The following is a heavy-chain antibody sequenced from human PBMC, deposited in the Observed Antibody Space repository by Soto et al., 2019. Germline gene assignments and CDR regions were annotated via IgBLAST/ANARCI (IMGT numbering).Heavy chain of an antibody. CDR2: ISSSSSYI. D-gene: IGHD2-15*01. CDR1: GFTFSSYS. J-gene: IGHJ4*02. Sequence: PGGSLRLSCAASGFTFSSYSMNWVRQAPGKGLEWVSTISSSSSYIYYADSVKGRFTISRDNAKNSLYLQMNSLRAEDTAVYFCAKGPLDDCLGGSCHFDHWGQGVLVTVSS. V-gene: IGHV3-21*01. CDR3: AKGPLDDCLGGSCHFDH.